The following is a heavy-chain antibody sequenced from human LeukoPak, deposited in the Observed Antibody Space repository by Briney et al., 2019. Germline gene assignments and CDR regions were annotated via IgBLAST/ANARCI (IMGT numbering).Heavy chain of an antibody. CDR2: IYYSGST. D-gene: IGHD5-24*01. J-gene: IGHJ3*02. CDR1: GGSISSTNYY. CDR3: ATQADSSAFDI. V-gene: IGHV4-39*07. Sequence: SETLSLTCTASGGSISSTNYYWGWIRQPPGKGLEWIGSIYYSGSTYCNPSLKSRVTISVDTSKNQFSLRLSSLTAADTAVYYCATQADSSAFDIWGQGTMVTVSS.